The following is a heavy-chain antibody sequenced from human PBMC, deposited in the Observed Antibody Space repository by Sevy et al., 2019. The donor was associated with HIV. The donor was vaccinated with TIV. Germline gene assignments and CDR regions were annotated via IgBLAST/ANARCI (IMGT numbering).Heavy chain of an antibody. CDR2: ISYDGSNK. Sequence: GGSLRLSCAASGFTFSSYAMHWVRQAPGKGLEWVAVISYDGSNKYYADSVKGRFTISRDNSKNTLYLQMISLRAEDTAVYYCARDRGEPYYDFWSAQGESGMDVWGQGTTVTVSS. CDR3: ARDRGEPYYDFWSAQGESGMDV. J-gene: IGHJ6*02. V-gene: IGHV3-30-3*01. CDR1: GFTFSSYA. D-gene: IGHD3-3*01.